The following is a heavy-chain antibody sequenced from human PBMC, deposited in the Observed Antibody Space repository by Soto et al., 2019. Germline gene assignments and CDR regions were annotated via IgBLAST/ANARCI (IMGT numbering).Heavy chain of an antibody. J-gene: IGHJ6*03. V-gene: IGHV4-4*02. CDR2: IYHSGST. Sequence: PSETLSLTCAVSSGSISSSNWWSWVRQPPGKGLEWIGEIYHSGSTNYNPSLKSRVTISVDKSKNQFSLKLSSVTAADTAVYYCARDLPRYCSSTSCYSPLGYMDVWGKGTTVTVSS. CDR1: SGSISSSNW. D-gene: IGHD2-2*01. CDR3: ARDLPRYCSSTSCYSPLGYMDV.